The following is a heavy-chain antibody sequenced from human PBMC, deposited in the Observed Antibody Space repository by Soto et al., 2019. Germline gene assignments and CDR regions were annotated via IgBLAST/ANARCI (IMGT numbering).Heavy chain of an antibody. CDR2: IYYSGST. Sequence: QVQLQESGPGLVKPSQTLSLTCTVSGVSISSGGYYWSWIRQHPGKGLEWIGYIYYSGSTYSNPSHKSRGTISVATSKNQCSLKLSSVTAADTAVYYCARGRYSYGPGGADYWGQGTLVTVSS. D-gene: IGHD5-18*01. J-gene: IGHJ4*02. V-gene: IGHV4-31*03. CDR1: GVSISSGGYY. CDR3: ARGRYSYGPGGADY.